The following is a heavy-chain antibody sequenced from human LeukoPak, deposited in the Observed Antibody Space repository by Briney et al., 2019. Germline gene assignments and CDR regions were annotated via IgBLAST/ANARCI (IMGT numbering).Heavy chain of an antibody. CDR1: GFTFTDSA. D-gene: IGHD3-3*01. CDR2: ISETGGRT. J-gene: IGHJ5*02. V-gene: IGHV3-23*01. CDR3: AKGGQDFDFWRFDL. Sequence: GGSLRLSCAASGFTFTDSAVSWVRQSPGEGLKWVSSISETGGRTYYADSVKGRFTITRDNSRNIVNLQMNTLTAGDTARYYRAKGGQDFDFWRFDLWGQGILVTVSS.